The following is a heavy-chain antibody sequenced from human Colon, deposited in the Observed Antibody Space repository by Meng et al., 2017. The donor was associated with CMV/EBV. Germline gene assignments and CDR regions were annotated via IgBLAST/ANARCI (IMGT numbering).Heavy chain of an antibody. D-gene: IGHD2-2*02. CDR1: GYTFTSYG. V-gene: IGHV1-18*01. CDR2: ISAYNGNT. Sequence: ASVKVSCNASGYTFTSYGISWGRQAPGQGLEWMGWISAYNGNTNYAQKLQGRVTMTTDTSTSTAYMELRSLRSDDTAVYYCARFVVVPAAIPNYGMDVWGQGTTVTVSS. J-gene: IGHJ6*02. CDR3: ARFVVVPAAIPNYGMDV.